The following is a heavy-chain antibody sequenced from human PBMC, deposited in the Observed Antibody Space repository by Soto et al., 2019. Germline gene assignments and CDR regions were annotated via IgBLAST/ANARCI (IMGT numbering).Heavy chain of an antibody. CDR1: GDSLSSASYF. Sequence: PSETLSLTCTVSGDSLSSASYFWGWLRRSPGQGLEWMGYIYDTGSTNYNLSLKSGVSVSVDTSKNQFSLKLSSVTAADTAVYYCARYYGSSDTWYYLDYWGQGTLVTVAS. J-gene: IGHJ4*02. V-gene: IGHV4-61*01. D-gene: IGHD3-22*01. CDR2: IYDTGST. CDR3: ARYYGSSDTWYYLDY.